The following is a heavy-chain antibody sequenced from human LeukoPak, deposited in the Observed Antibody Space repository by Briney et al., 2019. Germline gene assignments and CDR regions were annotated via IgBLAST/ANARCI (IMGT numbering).Heavy chain of an antibody. V-gene: IGHV4-59*08. D-gene: IGHD2-15*01. CDR1: GGSISSYY. J-gene: IGHJ3*02. CDR2: ISYSGST. CDR3: ARHAGGWAFDI. Sequence: SETLSLTCTVSGGSISSYYWSWIRRPPGKGLEWIGYISYSGSTNYNPSLKSRVTISVDTSKNQFSLKLSSVTAADTAVYYCARHAGGWAFDIWGQGTMVTVSS.